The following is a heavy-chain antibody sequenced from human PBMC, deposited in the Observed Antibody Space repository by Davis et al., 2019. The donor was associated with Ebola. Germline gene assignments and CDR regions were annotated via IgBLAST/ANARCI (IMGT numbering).Heavy chain of an antibody. V-gene: IGHV3-23*01. D-gene: IGHD2-15*01. CDR3: AKGGCGGGRCYSLDP. Sequence: PGGSLRLSCATSGFTFSIYGMTWVRQAPGKELEWVSAISESGGSTYYADPAKGRFTISRDNSKNTLHLQMNSLRADDTAIYYCAKGGCGGGRCYSLDPWGQGTLVTVSS. CDR2: ISESGGST. CDR1: GFTFSIYG. J-gene: IGHJ5*02.